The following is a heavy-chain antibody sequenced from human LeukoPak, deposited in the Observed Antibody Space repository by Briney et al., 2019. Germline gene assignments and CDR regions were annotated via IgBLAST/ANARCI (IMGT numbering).Heavy chain of an antibody. CDR3: ARGAIQPDY. Sequence: SETLSLTCTVSGGSISSYYWSWIRQPPGKGLEWIGYISYSGSTSYNPSLKSRVTISVDTSKNQFSLKLSSVTAADTAVYYCARGAIQPDYWGQGTLVTVSS. J-gene: IGHJ4*02. D-gene: IGHD5-18*01. CDR2: ISYSGST. CDR1: GGSISSYY. V-gene: IGHV4-59*01.